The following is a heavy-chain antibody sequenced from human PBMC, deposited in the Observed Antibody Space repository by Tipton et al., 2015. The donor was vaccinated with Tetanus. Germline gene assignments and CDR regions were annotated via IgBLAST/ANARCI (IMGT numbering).Heavy chain of an antibody. CDR3: AREADCSGGSCFSGDFDN. CDR1: GFIFSSYG. V-gene: IGHV3-33*01. D-gene: IGHD2-15*01. Sequence: SLRLSCAASGFIFSSYGIHWVRQAPGKGLEWVAVSWYDGTDKYYADSVKGRFTISRDNSKNILYLQMNSLRAEDTAVHYCAREADCSGGSCFSGDFDNWGQGTQVTVSS. CDR2: SWYDGTDK. J-gene: IGHJ4*02.